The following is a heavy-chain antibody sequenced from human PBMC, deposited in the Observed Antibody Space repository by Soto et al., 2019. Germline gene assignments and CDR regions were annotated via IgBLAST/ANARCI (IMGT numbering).Heavy chain of an antibody. CDR2: IRRKDYGGTT. CDR3: TRRDSGNYFYFDF. Sequence: GGSLRLSCTGSGFNVGDYAMGWFRQAPGRGLEWVSFIRRKDYGGTTEYAASVKGRFTISKDDPNNIAYLQMNSLRTEDTAVYYCTRRDSGNYFYFDFWGQGS. J-gene: IGHJ4*02. V-gene: IGHV3-49*03. CDR1: GFNVGDYA. D-gene: IGHD1-26*01.